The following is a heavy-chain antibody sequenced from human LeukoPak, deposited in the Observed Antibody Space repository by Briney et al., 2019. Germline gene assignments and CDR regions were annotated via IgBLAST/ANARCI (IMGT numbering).Heavy chain of an antibody. D-gene: IGHD3-22*01. V-gene: IGHV3-30*18. Sequence: GGSLRLSCAASGFTFSSFGMHWVRQAPGKGLEWVAVISYDGSNKYFADSVKGRFTISRDNSKNTLYLQMNSLRAEDTAVYYCAKDYDSSGWAAFDIWGQGTMVTVSS. J-gene: IGHJ3*02. CDR3: AKDYDSSGWAAFDI. CDR1: GFTFSSFG. CDR2: ISYDGSNK.